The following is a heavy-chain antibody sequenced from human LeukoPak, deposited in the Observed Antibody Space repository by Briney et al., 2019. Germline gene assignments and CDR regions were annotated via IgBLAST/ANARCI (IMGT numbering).Heavy chain of an antibody. D-gene: IGHD3-9*01. V-gene: IGHV4-34*01. Sequence: PSETLSLICAVYGGSFSGYYWSWIRQPPGKGLEWIGEINHSGSTNYNPSLKSRVTISVDTSKNQFSLKLSSVTAADTAVYYCARGRPSDILTGYFTPFDYWGQGTLVTVSS. J-gene: IGHJ4*02. CDR3: ARGRPSDILTGYFTPFDY. CDR1: GGSFSGYY. CDR2: INHSGST.